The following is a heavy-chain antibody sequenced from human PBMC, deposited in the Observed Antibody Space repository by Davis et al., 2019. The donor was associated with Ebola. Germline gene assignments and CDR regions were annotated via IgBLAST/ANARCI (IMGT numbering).Heavy chain of an antibody. V-gene: IGHV4-4*02. Sequence: PSETLSPTCGVSGDSISSGEWWSWVRQPAGNGRGWLGEIYHSGSTSVHPSLRSRLTISVDNSRNQFSLKLSAVTAADTAIYYCARANYDDNGYSYFDLWGQGTLVTVSS. CDR1: GDSISSGEW. D-gene: IGHD3-22*01. CDR2: IYHSGST. J-gene: IGHJ4*02. CDR3: ARANYDDNGYSYFDL.